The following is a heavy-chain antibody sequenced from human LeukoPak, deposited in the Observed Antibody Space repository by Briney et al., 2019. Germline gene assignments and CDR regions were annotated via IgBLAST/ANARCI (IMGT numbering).Heavy chain of an antibody. CDR1: GFTFSNYG. CDR2: IWYDGSNK. CDR3: AGTKATRGFLGY. V-gene: IGHV3-33*01. Sequence: GGSLRLSCAASGFTFSNYGMHWVRQAPGKGLEWVAVIWYDGSNKYYADSVKGRFTISRDNSKNTLYLQMNSLRAEDTAVYYCAGTKATRGFLGYWGRGTLVTVSS. D-gene: IGHD1/OR15-1a*01. J-gene: IGHJ4*02.